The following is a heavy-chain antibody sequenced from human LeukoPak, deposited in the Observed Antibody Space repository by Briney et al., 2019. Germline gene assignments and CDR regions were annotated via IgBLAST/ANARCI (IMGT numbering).Heavy chain of an antibody. J-gene: IGHJ4*02. CDR1: GGSISSSSYY. CDR2: IYYSGST. D-gene: IGHD6-13*01. Sequence: SETLSLTCTVSGGSISSSSYYWGWIRQPPGKGLEWIGSIYYSGSTYYNPSLKSRVTISVDTSKNQFSLKLSSVTAADTAVYYCARLGSYSSSAPFDYWGPGNPGHRLL. V-gene: IGHV4-39*01. CDR3: ARLGSYSSSAPFDY.